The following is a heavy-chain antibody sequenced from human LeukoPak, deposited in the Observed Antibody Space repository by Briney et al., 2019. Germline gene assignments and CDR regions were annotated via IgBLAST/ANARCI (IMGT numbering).Heavy chain of an antibody. CDR2: LSGSGGRR. Sequence: GGYVRLSCAASGFTFSRYWMSWVRKAPGKGLEWVSALSGSGGRRYYADSVKGRFTISRDNSKNTLYLQMNSLRAEDTAVYYCAKEVQWLVLNGLFDYWGQGTRVTVSS. CDR3: AKEVQWLVLNGLFDY. V-gene: IGHV3-23*01. CDR1: GFTFSRYW. D-gene: IGHD6-19*01. J-gene: IGHJ4*02.